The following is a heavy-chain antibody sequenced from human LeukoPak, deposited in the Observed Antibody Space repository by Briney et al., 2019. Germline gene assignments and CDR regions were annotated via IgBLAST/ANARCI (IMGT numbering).Heavy chain of an antibody. J-gene: IGHJ4*02. D-gene: IGHD4-17*01. CDR1: GFTFSSYS. CDR3: ARTWTTVTTYYFDY. CDR2: ISSSSSYI. Sequence: GGSLRLSCVASGFTFSSYSMNWVRQAPGKGLEWVSSISSSSSYIYYEDSVKGRFTISRDNAKNSLYLQMNSLRAEDTAVFYCARTWTTVTTYYFDYWGQGTLVTVSS. V-gene: IGHV3-21*06.